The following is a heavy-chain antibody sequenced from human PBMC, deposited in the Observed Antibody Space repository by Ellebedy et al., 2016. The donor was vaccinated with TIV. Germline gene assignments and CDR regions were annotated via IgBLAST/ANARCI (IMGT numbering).Heavy chain of an antibody. CDR3: TTDLHRWLGLGGIMHY. D-gene: IGHD6-19*01. CDR2: IYSGGST. V-gene: IGHV3-53*01. CDR1: GFTVSSNY. J-gene: IGHJ4*02. Sequence: PGGSLRLSCAASGFTVSSNYMSWVRQAPGKGLEWVSVIYSGGSTYYADSVKGRFTISRDNSKNTLYLQMNSLRAEETAVYYCTTDLHRWLGLGGIMHYWGQGTLVSVSS.